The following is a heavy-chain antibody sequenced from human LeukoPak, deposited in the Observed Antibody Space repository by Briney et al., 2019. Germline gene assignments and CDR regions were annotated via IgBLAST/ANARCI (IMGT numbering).Heavy chain of an antibody. CDR1: GYTFTDYY. D-gene: IGHD2-21*02. J-gene: IGHJ6*03. CDR3: ARGVTARGFYYYMDI. CDR2: INPHSGGT. Sequence: ASVKVSCKASGYTFTDYYMHWVRQAPGQGLEWMGWINPHSGGTDHAQKFQGRVTMTRDTSISTAYMELSRLRSDDTAVYYCARGVTARGFYYYMDIWGKGTTVTISS. V-gene: IGHV1-2*02.